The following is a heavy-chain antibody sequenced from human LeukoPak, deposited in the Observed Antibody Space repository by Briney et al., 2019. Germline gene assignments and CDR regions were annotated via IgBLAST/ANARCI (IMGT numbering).Heavy chain of an antibody. V-gene: IGHV1-69*05. Sequence: GASVKVSCKASGGTFSSYAISWVRQAPGQGLEWMGGIIPIFGIANYAQKFQGRVTITTDESTSTAYMELSSLRSEDTAVYYCAREICSSTSCYNWFDPWGQGTLVTVSS. CDR3: AREICSSTSCYNWFDP. CDR1: GGTFSSYA. CDR2: IIPIFGIA. J-gene: IGHJ5*02. D-gene: IGHD2-2*01.